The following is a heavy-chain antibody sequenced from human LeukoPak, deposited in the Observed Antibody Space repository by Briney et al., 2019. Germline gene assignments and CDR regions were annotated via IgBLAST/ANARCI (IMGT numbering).Heavy chain of an antibody. CDR2: IYPGDSDT. CDR3: GRSPAPSSGYYQLDY. J-gene: IGHJ4*02. CDR1: GYSFTNYW. V-gene: IGHV5-51*01. Sequence: GESLKISFQGSGYSFTNYWIGWVRQMPGKGLEWGGVIYPGDSDTRYSPSFQGQVTISADKSISTAYLQWSSLKASDTAMYYCGRSPAPSSGYYQLDYWGQGTLVTVSS. D-gene: IGHD3-22*01.